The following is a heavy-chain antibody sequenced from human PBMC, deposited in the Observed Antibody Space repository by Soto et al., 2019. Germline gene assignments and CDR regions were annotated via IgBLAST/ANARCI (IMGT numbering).Heavy chain of an antibody. CDR2: ISAYNGDT. V-gene: IGHV1-18*01. J-gene: IGHJ6*02. CDR3: AIRIRSYYYGMDV. CDR1: GYTFTSYG. Sequence: ASVKVSCKASGYTFTSYGISWVRQTPGQGLEWMGWISAYNGDTNYAQKLQGRVTMTTDTSTSTAYMELRSLRSDDTAVYYCAIRIRSYYYGMDVWGQGTTVTVSS. D-gene: IGHD3-16*01.